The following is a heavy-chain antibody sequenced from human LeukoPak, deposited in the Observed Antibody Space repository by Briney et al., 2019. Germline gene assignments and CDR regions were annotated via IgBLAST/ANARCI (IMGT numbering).Heavy chain of an antibody. CDR2: INPNSGGT. CDR3: ARGHGRYYYDSSGADY. Sequence: ASVKVSCKASGYTFTGYYMHWVRQAPGQGLEWMGRINPNSGGTNYAQKFQGRVTVTRDTSISTAYMELSRLRSDDTAVYYCARGHGRYYYDSSGADYWGQGTLVTVSS. D-gene: IGHD3-22*01. J-gene: IGHJ4*02. CDR1: GYTFTGYY. V-gene: IGHV1-2*06.